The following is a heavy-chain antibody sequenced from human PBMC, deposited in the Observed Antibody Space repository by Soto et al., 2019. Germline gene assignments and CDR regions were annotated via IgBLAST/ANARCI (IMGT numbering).Heavy chain of an antibody. CDR1: GGSISSGGYY. CDR3: ARSTMIVVVTGNTGSRFDP. V-gene: IGHV4-31*03. Sequence: PSETLSLTCTVSGGSISSGGYYWSWIRQHPGKGLEWIGYIYYSGSTYYNPSLKSRVTISVDTSKNQFSLKLSSVTAADTAVYYCARSTMIVVVTGNTGSRFDPWGQGTLVTVSS. D-gene: IGHD3-22*01. CDR2: IYYSGST. J-gene: IGHJ5*02.